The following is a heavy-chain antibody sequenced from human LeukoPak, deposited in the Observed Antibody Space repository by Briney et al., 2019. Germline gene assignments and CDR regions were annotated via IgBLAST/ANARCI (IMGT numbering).Heavy chain of an antibody. J-gene: IGHJ4*02. CDR1: GFTFSSYW. CDR2: VNGDGTST. CDR3: VRSCSSGSCYGYKDY. Sequence: GGSLRLSCATSGFTFSSYWMQWVRHVPGKGLVWVSRVNGDGTSTSYADSVQGRFTISRDNAKNTLYLYMNSLRGDDTAIYFCVRSCSSGSCYGYKDYWGQGTLVTVSS. V-gene: IGHV3-74*01. D-gene: IGHD2-2*01.